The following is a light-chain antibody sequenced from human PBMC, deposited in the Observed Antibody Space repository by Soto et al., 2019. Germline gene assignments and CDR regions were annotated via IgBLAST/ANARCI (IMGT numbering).Light chain of an antibody. CDR1: QSVSSN. J-gene: IGKJ1*01. V-gene: IGKV3-15*01. CDR3: QQDNHWPRT. CDR2: DAS. Sequence: EIVMTQSPVTLSVSPGERTTLSCRASQSVSSNLAWYQQRPGQAPRLLIYDASTRATGIPARFSGSGSGTEFTLTISSLQSEDVAVYDGQQDNHWPRTFGRGTKVE.